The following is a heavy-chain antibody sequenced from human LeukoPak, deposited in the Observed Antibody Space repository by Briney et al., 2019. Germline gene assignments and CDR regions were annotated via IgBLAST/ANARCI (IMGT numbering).Heavy chain of an antibody. J-gene: IGHJ4*02. V-gene: IGHV4-34*01. CDR3: ARRGPMVRGADIAY. D-gene: IGHD3-10*01. Sequence: SETLSLTCTVSGGSISSYYWSWIRQPPGKGLEWIGEINHSGSTNYNPSLKSRVTISVDTSKNQFSPKLSSVTAADTAVYYCARRGPMVRGADIAYWGQGTLVTVSS. CDR1: GGSISSYY. CDR2: INHSGST.